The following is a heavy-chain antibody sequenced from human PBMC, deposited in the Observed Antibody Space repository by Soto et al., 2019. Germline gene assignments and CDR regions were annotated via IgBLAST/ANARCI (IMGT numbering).Heavy chain of an antibody. V-gene: IGHV4-31*02. Sequence: SETLSLTCTVSGGSISSGGYYWSWIRQHPGKGLEWIGYIYYSGSTYYNPSLKSRVTISVDTSKNQFSLKLSSVTAADTAVYYCARGLNGYCSGGSCYHNWFDPWGQGTLVTVSS. CDR3: ARGLNGYCSGGSCYHNWFDP. D-gene: IGHD2-15*01. J-gene: IGHJ5*02. CDR2: IYYSGST. CDR1: GGSISSGGYY.